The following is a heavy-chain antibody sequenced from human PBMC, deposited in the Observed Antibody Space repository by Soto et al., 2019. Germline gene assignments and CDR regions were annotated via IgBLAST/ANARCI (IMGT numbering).Heavy chain of an antibody. CDR3: ARSSSGSYFDY. CDR1: GGPLSSSSYY. Sequence: SETLCLTCPVAGGPLSSSSYYWGWIRQPPGKGLEWIGSIYYSGSTYYNPSLKSRVTISVDTSKNQFSLKLSSVTAADTAVYYCARSSSGSYFDYWGQGTLVTVSS. D-gene: IGHD1-26*01. J-gene: IGHJ4*02. CDR2: IYYSGST. V-gene: IGHV4-39*01.